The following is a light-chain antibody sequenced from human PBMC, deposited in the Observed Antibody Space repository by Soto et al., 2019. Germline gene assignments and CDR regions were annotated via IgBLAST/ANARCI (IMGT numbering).Light chain of an antibody. CDR2: EVS. J-gene: IGLJ2*01. Sequence: QSALTQPPSASGSPGQSVTISCTGSSSDVGGHNHVSWYQQHPGKAPKLMIYEVSKRPSGVPDRFSGSKSVNTASLTVSGLQAEDVADYYCSSYAGNMNLIFGGGTKVTVL. CDR1: SSDVGGHNH. CDR3: SSYAGNMNLI. V-gene: IGLV2-8*01.